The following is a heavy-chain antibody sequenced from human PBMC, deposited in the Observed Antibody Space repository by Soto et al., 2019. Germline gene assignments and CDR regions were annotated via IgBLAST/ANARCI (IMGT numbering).Heavy chain of an antibody. CDR3: ANSRVSMVRGLIIIPNY. CDR2: ISGHGDAT. V-gene: IGHV3-23*01. J-gene: IGHJ4*02. Sequence: EVQLLESGGGLVQPGGSLRLSCAASGFPFTGYAMSWVRQAPGKGLEWVSAISGHGDATFYADSVKGRFTISRDNSKNTLYLHMNSLRAEDTALYYCANSRVSMVRGLIIIPNYWGQGTLGTVSS. CDR1: GFPFTGYA. D-gene: IGHD3-10*01.